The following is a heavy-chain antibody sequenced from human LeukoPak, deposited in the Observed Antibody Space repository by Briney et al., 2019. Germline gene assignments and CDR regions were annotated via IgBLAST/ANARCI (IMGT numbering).Heavy chain of an antibody. CDR2: INIGGTNT. CDR3: ATDGAGFDT. J-gene: IGHJ5*02. Sequence: GGSLRLSCAASGFTFNDYYMSWIRQAPGKGLEWLSYINIGGTNTHYADSVKGRFTISRDNAKKSLYLEMNNLRAEDTAVYYRATDGAGFDTWGQGVLVTVSS. CDR1: GFTFNDYY. V-gene: IGHV3-11*01.